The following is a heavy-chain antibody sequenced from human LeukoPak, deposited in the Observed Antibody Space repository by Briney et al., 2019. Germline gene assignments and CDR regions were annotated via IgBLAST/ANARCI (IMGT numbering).Heavy chain of an antibody. Sequence: GGPLTLSCAASGFTYYSYAMHGLPEAPGRALEGGADISYDGRNKQYADSEKGRHTIHRDNSKHTLYPQIHSQRAEDTGLYICARADHLFRGSELDYGKRGTLVTVS. V-gene: IGHV3-30*04. CDR3: ARADHLFRGSELDY. CDR2: ISYDGRNK. D-gene: IGHD1-26*01. J-gene: IGHJ4*02. CDR1: GFTYYSYA.